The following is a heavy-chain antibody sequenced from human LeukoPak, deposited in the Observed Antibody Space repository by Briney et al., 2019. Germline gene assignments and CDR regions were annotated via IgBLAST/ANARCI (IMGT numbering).Heavy chain of an antibody. J-gene: IGHJ4*02. D-gene: IGHD3-10*01. CDR3: ARDFYGSGSYIDY. V-gene: IGHV3-21*01. CDR2: ISSSSSYI. CDR1: GFTFSSYS. Sequence: GGSLRLSFAASGFTFSSYSMNWVRQAPGKGLEWVSSISSSSSYIYYADSVKGRFTISRDNAKNSLYLQMNSLRAEDTAVYYCARDFYGSGSYIDYWGQGTLVTVSS.